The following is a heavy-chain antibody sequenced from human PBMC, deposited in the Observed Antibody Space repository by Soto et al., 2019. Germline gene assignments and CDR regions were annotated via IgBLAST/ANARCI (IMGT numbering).Heavy chain of an antibody. CDR2: ISSSSSTI. CDR1: GFTFSSYS. D-gene: IGHD2-21*01. Sequence: EVQLVESGGGLVQPGGSLRISCAASGFTFSSYSMNWVRQAPGKGLEWVSYISSSSSTIYYADSVKGRFTISRDNAKNSLYLQVNGLGAEDRAVYYCARDWGRCGGYCYDPSVGAFDIWGQGTMVTVAS. CDR3: ARDWGRCGGYCYDPSVGAFDI. J-gene: IGHJ3*02. V-gene: IGHV3-48*01.